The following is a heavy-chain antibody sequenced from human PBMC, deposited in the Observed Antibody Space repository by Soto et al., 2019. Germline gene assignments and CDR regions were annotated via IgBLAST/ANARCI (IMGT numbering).Heavy chain of an antibody. CDR3: ASTRRWLSFDS. Sequence: SETLSLTCTVSGGSITTDFWSWIRQPPGKGLEWIGNIYYSGSTNYNPSLKSRVTISLDTSKNEFSLKLSSVTAADTAVYYCASTRRWLSFDSWGPGTLVTVSS. CDR2: IYYSGST. J-gene: IGHJ4*02. D-gene: IGHD3-22*01. V-gene: IGHV4-59*01. CDR1: GGSITTDF.